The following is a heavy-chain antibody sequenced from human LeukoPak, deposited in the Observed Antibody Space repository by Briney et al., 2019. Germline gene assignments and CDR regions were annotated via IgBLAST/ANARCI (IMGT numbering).Heavy chain of an antibody. Sequence: PGGSLRLSCAASGFTFSSYGMHWVRQAPGKGLEWVAVISYDGSNKYYADSVKGRFTISRDNSKNTLYLQMNSLRAEDTAVYYCAKDMAEGAAADIFDYWGQGTLVTVSS. J-gene: IGHJ4*02. D-gene: IGHD6-13*01. CDR2: ISYDGSNK. V-gene: IGHV3-30*18. CDR3: AKDMAEGAAADIFDY. CDR1: GFTFSSYG.